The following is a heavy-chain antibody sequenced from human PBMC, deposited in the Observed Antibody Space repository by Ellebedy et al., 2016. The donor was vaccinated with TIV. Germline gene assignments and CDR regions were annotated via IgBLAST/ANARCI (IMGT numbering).Heavy chain of an antibody. D-gene: IGHD6-6*01. Sequence: MPSETLSLTCTVSGVSISTYYWTWIRQPPGKGLEWIGYIYYSGSTKYNPSLMSRVTISVDTSKNQFSLKLSSVTAADTAVYYCARRIAARPVYGMDVWGQGTTVTISS. CDR1: GVSISTYY. CDR2: IYYSGST. J-gene: IGHJ6*02. CDR3: ARRIAARPVYGMDV. V-gene: IGHV4-59*01.